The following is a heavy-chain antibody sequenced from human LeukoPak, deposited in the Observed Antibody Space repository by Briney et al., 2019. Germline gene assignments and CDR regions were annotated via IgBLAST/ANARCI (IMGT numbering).Heavy chain of an antibody. D-gene: IGHD5-18*01. J-gene: IGHJ4*02. V-gene: IGHV3-23*01. CDR3: AKVGGYSYGPTDY. Sequence: GRSLRLSCAAPGFTLDNYAMHSVRQAPGKGLEWVSAISGSGGSTYYADSVKGRFTISRDNSKNTLYLQMNSLRAEDTAVYYCAKVGGYSYGPTDYWGQGTLVTVSS. CDR2: ISGSGGST. CDR1: GFTLDNYA.